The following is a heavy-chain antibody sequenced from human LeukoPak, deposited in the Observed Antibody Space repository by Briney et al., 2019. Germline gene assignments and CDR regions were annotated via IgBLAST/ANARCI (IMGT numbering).Heavy chain of an antibody. J-gene: IGHJ6*03. V-gene: IGHV4-59*01. D-gene: IGHD2-15*01. CDR2: IYYSGST. CDR1: GGSISSYY. Sequence: SETLSLTCTVSGGSISSYYWSWIRQPPGKGLEWIGYIYYSGSTNYNPSLKSRVTISVDTSKIQFSLKLSSVTAADTAVYYCARVQTPGYCSGGSCYPDYYYYMDVWGKGTTVTVSS. CDR3: ARVQTPGYCSGGSCYPDYYYYMDV.